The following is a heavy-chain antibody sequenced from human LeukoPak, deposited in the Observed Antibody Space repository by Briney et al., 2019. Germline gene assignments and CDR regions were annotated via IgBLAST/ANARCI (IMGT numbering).Heavy chain of an antibody. CDR2: INPNSGGT. CDR1: GYTFTGCY. CDR3: ARSPLKPYNWFDP. Sequence: ASVKVSCTASGYTFTGCYMHWVRQAPGQGLEWMGWINPNSGGTNYAQKFQGRVTMTRDTSISTAYMELSRLRSDDTAVYYCARSPLKPYNWFDPWGQGTLVTVSS. J-gene: IGHJ5*02. D-gene: IGHD1-14*01. V-gene: IGHV1-2*02.